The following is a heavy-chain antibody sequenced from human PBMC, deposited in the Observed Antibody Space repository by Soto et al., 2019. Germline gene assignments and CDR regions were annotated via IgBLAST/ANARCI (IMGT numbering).Heavy chain of an antibody. J-gene: IGHJ5*02. CDR1: GYTFTDYY. V-gene: IGHV1-2*02. CDR2: INPNSGGT. D-gene: IGHD1-20*01. Sequence: QLVQSGAEVKAPGASVKVSCKASGYTFTDYYMHWVRQAPGHGLEWMGWINPNSGGTNYAQKFQGRVTLARDTSISTAYLELSRLTSDDTAVYYCARDASFKEYNHYFHDHGGEFDPWGQGTLVTVSS. CDR3: ARDASFKEYNHYFHDHGGEFDP.